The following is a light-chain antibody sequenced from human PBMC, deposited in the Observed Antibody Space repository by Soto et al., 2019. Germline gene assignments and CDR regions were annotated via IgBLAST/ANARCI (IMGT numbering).Light chain of an antibody. CDR3: SSYTRSSPYV. V-gene: IGLV2-14*01. CDR2: EVN. Sequence: QSALTQPASVSGSPGQSITISCTGASSDVGDYNYVSWYQHHPGKAPKLLIYEVNNRPSGVSDRFSGSKSGNVASLTISWLQAEDEADYYCSSYTRSSPYVFGTGTKLTVL. J-gene: IGLJ1*01. CDR1: SSDVGDYNY.